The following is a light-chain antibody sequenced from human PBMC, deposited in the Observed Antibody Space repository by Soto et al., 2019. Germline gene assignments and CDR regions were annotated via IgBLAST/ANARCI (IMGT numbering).Light chain of an antibody. CDR3: QQYDNWPPVT. Sequence: EIVMTQSPATLSVSPGERATLPCRASQSVGNNLAWYQQKPGQAPRLLIYGASTRATDIPARFSGSGSGTEFTLIISSLQSEDFAVYFCQQYDNWPPVTFGQGTKVEIK. CDR2: GAS. J-gene: IGKJ1*01. CDR1: QSVGNN. V-gene: IGKV3-15*01.